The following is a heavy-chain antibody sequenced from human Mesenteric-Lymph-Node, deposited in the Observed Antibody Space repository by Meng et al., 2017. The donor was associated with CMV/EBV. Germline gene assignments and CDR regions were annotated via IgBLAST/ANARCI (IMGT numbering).Heavy chain of an antibody. CDR3: AGSSRGVSIF. D-gene: IGHD3-10*01. V-gene: IGHV4-34*01. Sequence: SLTCAVFGVSFSGYYWSWIRQPPGRGLEWIGEINHSGSTNYDPSLKSPVTISLDTSKKQFFLNLSSVTAADAAVSYCAGSSRGVSIFWGQGTLVTVSS. CDR2: INHSGST. J-gene: IGHJ4*02. CDR1: GVSFSGYY.